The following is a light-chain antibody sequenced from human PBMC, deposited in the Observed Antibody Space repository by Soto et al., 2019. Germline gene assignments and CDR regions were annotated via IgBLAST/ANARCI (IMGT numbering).Light chain of an antibody. J-gene: IGKJ1*01. V-gene: IGKV3-15*01. CDR3: QQYDDWPRA. CDR1: QSVSSN. Sequence: EMVMTQSPATLSMSPGERATLSCRASQSVSSNLAWYQQKPGQAPRLLIYGASTRATGVPARFSGSGSVTEFTLTISSLQSEDFAVYYCQQYDDWPRAFGQGTKVEIK. CDR2: GAS.